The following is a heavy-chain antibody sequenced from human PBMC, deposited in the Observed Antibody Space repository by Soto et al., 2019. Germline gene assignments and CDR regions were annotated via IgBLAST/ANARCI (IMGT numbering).Heavy chain of an antibody. Sequence: ASVKVSCKASGYASTGSYMHWVRQAPGQGLEWMGWINPNSGGTNYAQTFQGRVTMTRDTSISTAYMELSRLRSDDTAVYYCARVTDEWLRLPLGYWGQGTLVTVSS. CDR2: INPNSGGT. D-gene: IGHD5-12*01. V-gene: IGHV1-2*02. CDR1: GYASTGSY. CDR3: ARVTDEWLRLPLGY. J-gene: IGHJ4*02.